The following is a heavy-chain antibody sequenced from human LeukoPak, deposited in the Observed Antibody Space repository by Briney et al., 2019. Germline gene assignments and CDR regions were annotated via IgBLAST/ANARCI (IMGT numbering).Heavy chain of an antibody. CDR1: GGSFSGYY. CDR3: AREGGYDFWSGYSYYFDY. D-gene: IGHD3-3*01. J-gene: IGHJ4*02. V-gene: IGHV4-34*01. Sequence: SETLSLTCAVYGGSFSGYYCSWIRQPPGKGLEWIGEINHSGSTNYNPSLKSRVTISVDTSKNQFSLKLSSVTAADTAVYYCAREGGYDFWSGYSYYFDYWGQGTLVTVSS. CDR2: INHSGST.